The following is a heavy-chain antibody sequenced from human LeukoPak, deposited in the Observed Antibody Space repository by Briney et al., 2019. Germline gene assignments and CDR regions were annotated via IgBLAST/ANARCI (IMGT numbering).Heavy chain of an antibody. V-gene: IGHV4-61*02. CDR2: IYINGGT. Sequence: PSQTLSLTCTVSGDSISSGSYYWSWIRQPAGKGVEWIGRIYINGGTNYNPSLKSRVTISVDTSRNQFSLKLSSVTAADTAVYYCARDGNDYGDYWGQGTLVTVSS. D-gene: IGHD1-1*01. J-gene: IGHJ4*02. CDR3: ARDGNDYGDY. CDR1: GDSISSGSYY.